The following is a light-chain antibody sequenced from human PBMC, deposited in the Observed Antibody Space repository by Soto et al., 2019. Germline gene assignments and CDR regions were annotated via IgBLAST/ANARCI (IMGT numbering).Light chain of an antibody. V-gene: IGKV3-11*01. J-gene: IGKJ2*02. CDR2: DTS. CDR3: QQYNNWPPCT. CDR1: RSVSIY. Sequence: EIVVTQSPATLSLSPGDRATLSCRASRSVSIYLAWYQQKPGQAPRLLIYDTSHRAAGIPARFSGSGSGTDFTLTISSLEPEDFAVYYCQQYNNWPPCTFGQGTKLEIK.